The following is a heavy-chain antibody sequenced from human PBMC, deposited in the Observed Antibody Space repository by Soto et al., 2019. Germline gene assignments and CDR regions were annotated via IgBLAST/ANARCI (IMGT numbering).Heavy chain of an antibody. J-gene: IGHJ6*03. D-gene: IGHD2-15*01. CDR2: IYYSGST. CDR3: ARLEGNCSGGSCNYYYYYYMDV. CDR1: GGSISSGGYY. V-gene: IGHV4-31*03. Sequence: SETLSLTCTVSGGSISSGGYYWSWIRQHPGKGLEWIVYIYYSGSTYYNPSLKSRVTISVDTSKNQFSLKLSSVTAADTAVYYCARLEGNCSGGSCNYYYYYYMDVWGKGTTVTVSS.